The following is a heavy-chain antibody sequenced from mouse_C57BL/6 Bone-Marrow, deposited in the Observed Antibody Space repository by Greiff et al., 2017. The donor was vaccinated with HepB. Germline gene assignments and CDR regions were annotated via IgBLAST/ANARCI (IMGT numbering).Heavy chain of an antibody. CDR3: ARHYYGSSFSYWYFDV. J-gene: IGHJ1*03. CDR2: IYPGGGYT. V-gene: IGHV1-63*01. Sequence: QVHVKQSGAELVRPGTSVKMSCKASGYTFTNYWIGWAKQRPGHGLEWIGDIYPGGGYTNYNEKFKGKATLTADKSSSTAYMQFSSLTSEDSAIYYCARHYYGSSFSYWYFDVWGTGTTVTVSS. CDR1: GYTFTNYW. D-gene: IGHD1-1*01.